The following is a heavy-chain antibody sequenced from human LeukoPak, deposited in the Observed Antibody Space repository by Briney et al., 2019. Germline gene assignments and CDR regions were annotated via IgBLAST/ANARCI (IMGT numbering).Heavy chain of an antibody. V-gene: IGHV4-34*01. D-gene: IGHD2-15*01. CDR3: ARGFLGAVDNLVSAKYFDY. Sequence: DPSETLSLTCAVYGGSFSGYYWSWIRQPPGKGLEWIGEINHSGSTNYNPSLKSRVTISVDTSKNQFSLKLSSVTAADTAVYYCARGFLGAVDNLVSAKYFDYWGQGTLVTVSS. J-gene: IGHJ4*02. CDR2: INHSGST. CDR1: GGSFSGYY.